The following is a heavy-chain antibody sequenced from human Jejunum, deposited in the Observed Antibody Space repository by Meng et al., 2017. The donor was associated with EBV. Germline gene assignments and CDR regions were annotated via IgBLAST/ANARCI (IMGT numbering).Heavy chain of an antibody. D-gene: IGHD3-10*01. Sequence: QLQLVQYGTEVKKSGASVKDSCKASGYTFTMYGISWVRQAPGQGLEWMGWISASNGDTNYAQKFQGRFTMYTETSTNTAYMELGSLRSDDTAVYYCARYGSGSSALDPWGQGTLVTVSS. CDR1: GYTFTMYG. CDR3: ARYGSGSSALDP. J-gene: IGHJ5*02. CDR2: ISASNGDT. V-gene: IGHV1-18*04.